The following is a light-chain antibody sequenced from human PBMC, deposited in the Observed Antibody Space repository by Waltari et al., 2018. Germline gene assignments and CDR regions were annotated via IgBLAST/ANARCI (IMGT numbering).Light chain of an antibody. Sequence: QSVLTQPPSVSGAPGQTVTISCTGSSSNIGAGYDVHWYQQFPGTAPNLLIYCNMNRPSGVPDRISGSKSGTAASLAITVLQAEDAADYDFQSYDSILSGYIFGPVTTFTVL. CDR2: CNM. CDR1: SSNIGAGYD. V-gene: IGLV1-40*01. CDR3: QSYDSILSGYI. J-gene: IGLJ1*01.